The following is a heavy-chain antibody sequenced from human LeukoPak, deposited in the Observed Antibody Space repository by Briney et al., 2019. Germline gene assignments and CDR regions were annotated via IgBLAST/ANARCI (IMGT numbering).Heavy chain of an antibody. Sequence: GGSLRLSCAASGFTFSSDAMSWVRQAPGKGLEWVSTISVSGDSTYYADSVKGRFTISRDNSKNTLYLQMNSLKTEDTAVYYCARAYYYDSRRDAFDIWGQGTMVTVSS. D-gene: IGHD3-22*01. J-gene: IGHJ3*02. CDR3: ARAYYYDSRRDAFDI. CDR2: ISVSGDST. V-gene: IGHV3-23*01. CDR1: GFTFSSDA.